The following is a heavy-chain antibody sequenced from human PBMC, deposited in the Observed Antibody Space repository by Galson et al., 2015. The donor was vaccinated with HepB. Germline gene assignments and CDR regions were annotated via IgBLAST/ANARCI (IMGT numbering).Heavy chain of an antibody. Sequence: SLRLSCAASAFAFSSYGMHWVGQAPGKGLEWVAVISYDGSNKYYADSVKGRFTISRDNSKNTLYLQMNSLRAEDTAVYYCAKCGRFYYMDVWGKGTTVTVSS. D-gene: IGHD2-21*01. CDR2: ISYDGSNK. J-gene: IGHJ6*03. CDR1: AFAFSSYG. V-gene: IGHV3-30*18. CDR3: AKCGRFYYMDV.